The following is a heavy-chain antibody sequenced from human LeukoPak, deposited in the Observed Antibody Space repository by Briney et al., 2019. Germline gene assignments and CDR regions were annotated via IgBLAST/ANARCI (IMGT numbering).Heavy chain of an antibody. CDR1: GGSISSSSYY. CDR3: ARVGRVAVAGGRPTPPGV. J-gene: IGHJ6*02. CDR2: IYYSGST. V-gene: IGHV4-39*07. Sequence: PSETLSLTCSVSGGSISSSSYYWGWIRQPPGKGLEWIGSIYYSGSTHYNPSLKSRVSMSVDTSKNQFSLKVSSVTAADTAVYYCARVGRVAVAGGRPTPPGVWGQGTTVTVSS. D-gene: IGHD6-19*01.